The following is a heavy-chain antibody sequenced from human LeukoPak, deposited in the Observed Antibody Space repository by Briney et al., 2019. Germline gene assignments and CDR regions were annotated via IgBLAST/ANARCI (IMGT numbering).Heavy chain of an antibody. V-gene: IGHV1-2*02. CDR2: INPNSDGT. CDR1: GYTFTGYY. D-gene: IGHD3-10*01. Sequence: GASVKVSCKASGYTFTGYYMHWVRQAPGQGLEWMGWINPNSDGTNYAQKFQGRVTMTRDTSISTAYMELSRLRSDDTAVYYCASGSGSYRWFDPWGQGTLVTVSS. CDR3: ASGSGSYRWFDP. J-gene: IGHJ5*02.